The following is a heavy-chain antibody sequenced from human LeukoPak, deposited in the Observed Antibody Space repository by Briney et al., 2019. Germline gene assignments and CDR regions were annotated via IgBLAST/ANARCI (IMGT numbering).Heavy chain of an antibody. V-gene: IGHV3-23*01. CDR1: GFTFNSYA. Sequence: PGGSLRLSCAASGFTFNSYAMSWVRQAPGKGLEWVSAISGRGGSTYYADSVKGRFTISRDNSENTLYPQMNSLRAQDTAVYYCAKSLAVPGSPDYWGQGTLVTVSS. D-gene: IGHD6-19*01. J-gene: IGHJ4*02. CDR2: ISGRGGST. CDR3: AKSLAVPGSPDY.